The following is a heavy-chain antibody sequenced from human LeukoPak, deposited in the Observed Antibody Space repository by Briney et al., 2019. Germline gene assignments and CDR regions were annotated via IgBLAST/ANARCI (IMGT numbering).Heavy chain of an antibody. CDR2: ISAYNGNT. D-gene: IGHD3-10*01. CDR1: GYTFTSYG. Sequence: GASVKVSCKASGYTFTSYGISWVRQAPGQGLEWMGWISAYNGNTNYAQKLQGRVTMTTDTSTSTAYMELRGLQSGDRAAYYCTRSCGVLLWCGATPVWFVPWGQGTPVTVSS. V-gene: IGHV1-18*01. J-gene: IGHJ5*02. CDR3: TRSCGVLLWCGATPVWFVP.